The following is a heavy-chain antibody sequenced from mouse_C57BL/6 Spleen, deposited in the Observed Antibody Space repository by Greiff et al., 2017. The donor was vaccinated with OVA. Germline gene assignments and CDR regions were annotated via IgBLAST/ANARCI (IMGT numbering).Heavy chain of an antibody. V-gene: IGHV1-55*01. CDR2: IYPGSGST. D-gene: IGHD2-3*01. J-gene: IGHJ3*01. Sequence: VQLVESGAELVKPGASVKMSCKASGYTFTSYWITWVKQRPGQGLEWIGDIYPGSGSTNYNEKFKSKATLTVDTSSSTAYMQLSSLTSEDSAVYYCARDDGFAYWGQGTLVTVSA. CDR1: GYTFTSYW. CDR3: ARDDGFAY.